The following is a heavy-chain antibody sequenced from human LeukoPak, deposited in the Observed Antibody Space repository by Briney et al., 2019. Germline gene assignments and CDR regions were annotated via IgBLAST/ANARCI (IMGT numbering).Heavy chain of an antibody. Sequence: PSETLSLTCTVSGGSISNYYWSWIRQPPGKGQEWIGYIFYSGSTNYNPSLKSRVTMSVDTSKNQFSLKLSSVTAADTAVYYCARVSLVRGAPDYYFDYWGQGTLVTVSS. CDR1: GGSISNYY. CDR2: IFYSGST. CDR3: ARVSLVRGAPDYYFDY. J-gene: IGHJ4*02. D-gene: IGHD3-10*01. V-gene: IGHV4-59*12.